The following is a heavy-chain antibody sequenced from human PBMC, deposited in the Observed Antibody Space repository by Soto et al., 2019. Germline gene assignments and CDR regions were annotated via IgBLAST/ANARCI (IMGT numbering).Heavy chain of an antibody. CDR3: ARSPRNYYALGSYSYFRH. Sequence: QVQLVQYGAEVKKPGASVKVSCKASGYTFTSYDISWVRQATGQGLEWMGWMNPNNGNTDYAPKFQGRVTMTMNTSIGTAYMELSSLRSEDTAVYYCARSPRNYYALGSYSYFRHWCKGTLVTVSS. J-gene: IGHJ1*01. D-gene: IGHD3-10*01. CDR2: MNPNNGNT. V-gene: IGHV1-8*01. CDR1: GYTFTSYD.